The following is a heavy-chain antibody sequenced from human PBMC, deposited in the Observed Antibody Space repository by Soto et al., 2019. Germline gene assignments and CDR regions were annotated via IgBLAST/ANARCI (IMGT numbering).Heavy chain of an antibody. D-gene: IGHD6-19*01. CDR2: VFYDGYT. V-gene: IGHV4-39*01. J-gene: IGHJ4*02. CDR1: GDSISGCPYF. CDR3: ARLQGAVPHY. Sequence: QLQLQESGPGLVMPSETLSLTCTVSGDSISGCPYFWARIRQPPGKRLEWIGSVFYDGYTLYPPSLRSPVTISADTSTHQFPLKLTSVPVADPSTNFCARLQGAVPHYWGQGTRVTVPS.